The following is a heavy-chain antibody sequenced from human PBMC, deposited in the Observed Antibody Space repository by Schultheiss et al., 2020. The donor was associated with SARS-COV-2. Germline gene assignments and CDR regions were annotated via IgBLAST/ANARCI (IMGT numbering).Heavy chain of an antibody. CDR3: ARASPYFDY. CDR1: GFAFSNSA. CDR2: ISSSSNYI. Sequence: GESLKISCAASGFAFSNSAMTWVRQAPGKGLEWVSSISSSSNYIYYADSVKGRFTISRDNAKNSLYLQMNSLRAEDTAVYYCARASPYFDYWGQGTLVTVSS. J-gene: IGHJ4*02. V-gene: IGHV3-21*04.